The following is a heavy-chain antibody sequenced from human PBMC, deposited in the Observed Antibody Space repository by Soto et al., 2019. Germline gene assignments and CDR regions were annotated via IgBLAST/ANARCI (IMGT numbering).Heavy chain of an antibody. Sequence: QVQLVQSGAEVKKPGASVKVSCKASGYTFTSYGISWVRQAPGQGLEWMGWISAYNGNTNYAQKLQGRVTMTTDTSTSTGYMELGSLRSDDTAVYYCAREGAWGVATIWRSYYYYGMDVWGQGTTVTVSS. CDR1: GYTFTSYG. CDR3: AREGAWGVATIWRSYYYYGMDV. J-gene: IGHJ6*02. CDR2: ISAYNGNT. V-gene: IGHV1-18*01. D-gene: IGHD5-12*01.